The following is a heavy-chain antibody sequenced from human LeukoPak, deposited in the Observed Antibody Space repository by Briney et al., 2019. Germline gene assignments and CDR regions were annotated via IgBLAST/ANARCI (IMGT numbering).Heavy chain of an antibody. CDR2: IYTSGST. Sequence: SETLSLTCTVSGGSISSYYWNWIRQPPGKGLEWIGRIYTSGSTNYNPSLKSRVTISVDTSKNQFSLKLSSVTAADTAVYYCARDRVVAAAGTKRTYYYYYYMDVWGKGTTVTISS. CDR3: ARDRVVAAAGTKRTYYYYYYMDV. V-gene: IGHV4-4*08. D-gene: IGHD6-13*01. CDR1: GGSISSYY. J-gene: IGHJ6*03.